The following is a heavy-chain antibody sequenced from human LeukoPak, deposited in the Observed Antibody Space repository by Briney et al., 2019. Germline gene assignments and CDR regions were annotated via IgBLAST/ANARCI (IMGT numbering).Heavy chain of an antibody. CDR2: INAGNGNT. CDR3: ARDPIGSRWPYYFDY. Sequence: ASVKVSCKASGYTFTTYAMHWVRQAPGQRLEWMGWINAGNGNTKYSQKFQARVTITRDTSASTAYMELSSLRSEDTAVYYCARDPIGSRWPYYFDYWGQGTLVTVSS. V-gene: IGHV1-3*01. D-gene: IGHD6-13*01. CDR1: GYTFTTYA. J-gene: IGHJ4*02.